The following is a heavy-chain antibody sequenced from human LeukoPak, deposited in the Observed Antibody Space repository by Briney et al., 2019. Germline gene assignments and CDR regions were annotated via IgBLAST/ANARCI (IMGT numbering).Heavy chain of an antibody. V-gene: IGHV1-18*01. Sequence: ASVKVSCKASGYTFINYGITWVRQAPGQGLEWMGWISAYNGNTNYAQKLQGRVTLTTDTSTSTAYMQLRSLRSDDTAVYYCARDPVGADLYYYYMDVWGKGTTVTVSS. CDR3: ARDPVGADLYYYYMDV. J-gene: IGHJ6*03. D-gene: IGHD1-26*01. CDR1: GYTFINYG. CDR2: ISAYNGNT.